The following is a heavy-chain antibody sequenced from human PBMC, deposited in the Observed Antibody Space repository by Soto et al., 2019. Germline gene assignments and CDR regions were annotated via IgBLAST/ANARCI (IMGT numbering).Heavy chain of an antibody. J-gene: IGHJ6*02. CDR1: GYTFTSYY. V-gene: IGHV1-46*01. Sequence: ASVKVSCKASGYTFTSYYMHWVRRAPGQGLEWMGIINPSGGSTSYAQKFQGRVTMTRDTSTSTVYMELSSLRSEDTAVYYCARDSPKLRYFDWLSPHGYYGMDVWGQGTTVTVSS. CDR3: ARDSPKLRYFDWLSPHGYYGMDV. CDR2: INPSGGST. D-gene: IGHD3-9*01.